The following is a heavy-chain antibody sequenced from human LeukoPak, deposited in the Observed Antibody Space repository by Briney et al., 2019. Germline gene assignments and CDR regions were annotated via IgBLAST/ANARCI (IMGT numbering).Heavy chain of an antibody. J-gene: IGHJ4*02. CDR1: GGSISSGNW. CDR3: DRAAAAAAGTGYY. V-gene: IGHV4-4*02. D-gene: IGHD6-13*01. CDR2: IHHSGST. Sequence: SGTLSLTCAVSGGSISSGNWWSWVRQPPGKGLEWIGEIHHSGSTNYNPSLKSRVTISVDKSKNQFSLKLNSVTAADTAVYYCDRAAAAAAGTGYYWGQGTLVTVSS.